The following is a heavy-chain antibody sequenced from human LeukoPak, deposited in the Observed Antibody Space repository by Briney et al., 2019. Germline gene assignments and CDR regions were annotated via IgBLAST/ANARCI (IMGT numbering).Heavy chain of an antibody. CDR3: AKASPGIAAAGPYYGMDV. V-gene: IGHV3-23*01. Sequence: GRSLRLSCAASGFTFSSYAMSWVRQAPGKGLEWVSAISGSGGSTYYADSVKGRFTISRDNSKNTLYLQMNSLRAEDTAVYYCAKASPGIAAAGPYYGMDVWGQGTTVTVSS. CDR2: ISGSGGST. D-gene: IGHD6-13*01. J-gene: IGHJ6*02. CDR1: GFTFSSYA.